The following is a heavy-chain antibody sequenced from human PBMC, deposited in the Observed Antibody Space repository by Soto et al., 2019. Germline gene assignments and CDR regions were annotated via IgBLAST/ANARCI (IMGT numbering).Heavy chain of an antibody. CDR2: ISWNSGSV. CDR1: GFTFNDYA. CDR3: AKDNEQVRPVAIRGAFFDI. D-gene: IGHD2-2*01. J-gene: IGHJ3*02. Sequence: EGQLVESGGGLVQPGRSLRLSCVASGFTFNDYAMHWVRQAPGKGLEWISGISWNSGSVDYANSVKGRISISRDNARNSLHLQMNSLRPEDTAFYYCAKDNEQVRPVAIRGAFFDIWGQGTLFTVSS. V-gene: IGHV3-9*01.